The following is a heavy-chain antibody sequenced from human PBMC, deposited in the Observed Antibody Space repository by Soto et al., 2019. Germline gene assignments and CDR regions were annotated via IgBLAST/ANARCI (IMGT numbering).Heavy chain of an antibody. CDR1: GGSISSGGYA. V-gene: IGHV4-30-2*01. Sequence: PSETLSLTCAVSGGSISSGGYAWTWFRQPPGKGLEWIGYSYDSGSTYYNPPLKSRVTISLDKSNNQFSLKLTSVTAADTAVYYCARYGGASTYFFDYWGPGTLVTVSS. J-gene: IGHJ4*02. CDR3: ARYGGASTYFFDY. D-gene: IGHD1-26*01. CDR2: SYDSGST.